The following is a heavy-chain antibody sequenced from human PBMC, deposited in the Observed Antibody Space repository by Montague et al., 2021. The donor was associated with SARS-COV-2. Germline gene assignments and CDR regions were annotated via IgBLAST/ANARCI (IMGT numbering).Heavy chain of an antibody. Sequence: SLSLSLSASGFPSSSYGMHWVRQAPGKGLEWAALIWYAGSNKYYADSVKGRFTISRDNSKNTLYLQMNSLRAEDTAVYYCAGDRSYYGSWSLDAFDIWGQGTLVTVSS. CDR2: IWYAGSNK. J-gene: IGHJ3*02. CDR1: GFPSSSYG. V-gene: IGHV3-33*01. CDR3: AGDRSYYGSWSLDAFDI. D-gene: IGHD3-10*01.